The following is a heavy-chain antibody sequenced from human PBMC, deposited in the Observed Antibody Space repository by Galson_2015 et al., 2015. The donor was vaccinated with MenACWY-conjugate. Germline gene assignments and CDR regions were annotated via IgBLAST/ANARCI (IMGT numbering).Heavy chain of an antibody. CDR2: ISWDGVST. CDR3: AKDLQQLVLDDAFDI. V-gene: IGHV3-43*01. CDR1: GFTFDDYT. D-gene: IGHD6-13*01. Sequence: SLRLSCAASGFTFDDYTMHWVRQAPGKGLEWVSLISWDGVSTYYADSVKGRFTISRDNSKNSLYLLMNSLRTEDTALYYCAKDLQQLVLDDAFDIWGQGTMVTVSS. J-gene: IGHJ3*02.